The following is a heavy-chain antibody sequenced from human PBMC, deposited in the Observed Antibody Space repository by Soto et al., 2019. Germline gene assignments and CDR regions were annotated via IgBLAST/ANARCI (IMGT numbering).Heavy chain of an antibody. CDR2: IIPIFGTA. Sequence: QVQLVQSGAEVKKPGSSVQVSCKASGGTFSSYAISWVRQAPGQGLEWMGGIIPIFGTANYAQKFQGRVTITADESTSTAYMELSSLRSEDTAVYYCAREAGRCSGGSCYSDWFDPWGQGTLVTVSS. V-gene: IGHV1-69*01. CDR3: AREAGRCSGGSCYSDWFDP. CDR1: GGTFSSYA. J-gene: IGHJ5*02. D-gene: IGHD2-15*01.